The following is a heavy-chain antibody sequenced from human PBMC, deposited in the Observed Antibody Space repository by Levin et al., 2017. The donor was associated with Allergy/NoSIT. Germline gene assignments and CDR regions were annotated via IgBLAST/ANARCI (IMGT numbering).Heavy chain of an antibody. D-gene: IGHD4-17*01. CDR3: ARKGVTTGGQDY. Sequence: ASVKVSCKASGGTFSNYAISWVRQAPGQGLEWMGGIIPIFGTANYAQKFQGRVTITADESTSTAYMELSSLRSEDTAVYYCARKGVTTGGQDYWGQGTLVTVSS. V-gene: IGHV1-69*13. J-gene: IGHJ4*02. CDR1: GGTFSNYA. CDR2: IIPIFGTA.